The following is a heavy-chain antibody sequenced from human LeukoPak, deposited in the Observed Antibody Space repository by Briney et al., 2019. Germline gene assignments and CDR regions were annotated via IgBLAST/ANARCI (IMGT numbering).Heavy chain of an antibody. Sequence: GGSLRLSCAASGFTFSSYSMNWVRQAPGKGLEWVSSITSSSSYIYYADSVKGRFTISRDNAKNSLYLQMNSLRAEDTAVYYCARDTLGEGEDANYAVYYFDYWGQGTPVTVSS. CDR3: ARDTLGEGEDANYAVYYFDY. D-gene: IGHD4/OR15-4a*01. CDR2: ITSSSSYI. V-gene: IGHV3-21*01. CDR1: GFTFSSYS. J-gene: IGHJ4*02.